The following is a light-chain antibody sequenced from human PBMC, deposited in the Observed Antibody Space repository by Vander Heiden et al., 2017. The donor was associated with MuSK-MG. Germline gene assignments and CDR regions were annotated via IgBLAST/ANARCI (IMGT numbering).Light chain of an antibody. Sequence: QSALTQPAPVSGSPGQSITLPCTGTSSDVGSYDLVSWYQHHPGKAPKRMIYEGSKRPSGVSNRFSGSKSGNTASLTISGLQAEDEADYDCCSYGGSGTFYGFGTGTKVTVL. CDR1: SSDVGSYDL. J-gene: IGLJ1*01. CDR3: CSYGGSGTFYG. CDR2: EGS. V-gene: IGLV2-23*03.